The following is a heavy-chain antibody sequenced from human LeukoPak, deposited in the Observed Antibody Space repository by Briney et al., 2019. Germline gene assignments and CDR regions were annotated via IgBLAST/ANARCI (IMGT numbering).Heavy chain of an antibody. V-gene: IGHV4-59*01. Sequence: SETLSLTCTVSGDSIIGYFGVWIRQPPGKGLEGLGYIYYMGTSNYNPSLQSRVTMSIDTSKNLFSLRLSSVTAADTAIYYCARYNTVPQGFRALDYWGRGILVTVSS. D-gene: IGHD5-24*01. J-gene: IGHJ4*02. CDR2: IYYMGTS. CDR3: ARYNTVPQGFRALDY. CDR1: GDSIIGYF.